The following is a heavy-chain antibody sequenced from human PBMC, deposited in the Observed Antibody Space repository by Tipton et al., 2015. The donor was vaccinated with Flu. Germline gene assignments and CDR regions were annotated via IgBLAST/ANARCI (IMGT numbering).Heavy chain of an antibody. V-gene: IGHV3-23*01. CDR3: ARDKNEFYAFEN. D-gene: IGHD2/OR15-2a*01. Sequence: SLRLSCAVSGFTLTRYGMSWVRQAPGKGLEWISGFSVSGGATFFADSVKGRFTISRDYYKNTLYLQMNSLRPDDTAVYYCARDKNEFYAFENWAQGTLVTVSS. CDR2: FSVSGGAT. J-gene: IGHJ4*02. CDR1: GFTLTRYG.